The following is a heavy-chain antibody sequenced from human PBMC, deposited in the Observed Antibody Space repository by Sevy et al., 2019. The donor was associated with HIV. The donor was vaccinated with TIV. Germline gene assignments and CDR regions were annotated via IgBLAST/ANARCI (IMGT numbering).Heavy chain of an antibody. Sequence: LGGSLRLSCAASGFTFSSYSMNWVRQAPGKGLEWVSSISSSSSYIYYADSVKGRFTISRDNAKNSLYLQMNSLRAEDTAVYYCARDLWRDRAYDILTGYYHDPFFDYWGQGTLVTVSS. CDR3: ARDLWRDRAYDILTGYYHDPFFDY. J-gene: IGHJ4*02. D-gene: IGHD3-9*01. CDR1: GFTFSSYS. V-gene: IGHV3-21*01. CDR2: ISSSSSYI.